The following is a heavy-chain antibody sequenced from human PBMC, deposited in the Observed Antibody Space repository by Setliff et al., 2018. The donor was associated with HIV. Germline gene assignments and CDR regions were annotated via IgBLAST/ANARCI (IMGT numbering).Heavy chain of an antibody. V-gene: IGHV1-8*02. D-gene: IGHD2-15*01. CDR2: MNPNSGNT. CDR3: AKPFGSDGSRQLDS. CDR1: RYTFTSYD. Sequence: ASVKVSCKASRYTFTSYDINWVRQATGQGLEWMGWMNPNSGNTGYAQKFQGRVTMTRNTSISTAYMELSSLRSDDTAIYYCAKPFGSDGSRQLDSWGQGTLVTVSS. J-gene: IGHJ4*02.